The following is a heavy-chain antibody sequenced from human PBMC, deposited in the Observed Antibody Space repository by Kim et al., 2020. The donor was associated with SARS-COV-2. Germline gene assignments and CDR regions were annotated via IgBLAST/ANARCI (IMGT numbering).Heavy chain of an antibody. D-gene: IGHD3-10*01. V-gene: IGHV3-30*18. J-gene: IGHJ6*01. CDR2: ISYDGSNK. Sequence: GGSLRLSCAASGFTFSSYGMHWVRQAPSKGLEWVAVISYDGSNKYYADSVKGRFTISRDNSKNTLYLQMNSLRAEDTAVYYCAKESGSGSYYGWTYYYYG. CDR3: AKESGSGSYYGWTYYYYG. CDR1: GFTFSSYG.